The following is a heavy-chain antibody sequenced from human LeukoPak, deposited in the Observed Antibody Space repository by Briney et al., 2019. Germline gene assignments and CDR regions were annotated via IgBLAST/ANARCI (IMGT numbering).Heavy chain of an antibody. Sequence: ASVKVSCKTSGYTFTNYLIHWVRQAPGLGHEWMGIINPRRGSTRYAQKFQDRVVVTRDTSTSTVYMELSSLRSDDTAVYYCARDPGDSSGYCADYWGQGTLVTVSS. D-gene: IGHD3-22*01. CDR3: ARDPGDSSGYCADY. CDR1: GYTFTNYL. J-gene: IGHJ4*02. CDR2: INPRRGST. V-gene: IGHV1-46*01.